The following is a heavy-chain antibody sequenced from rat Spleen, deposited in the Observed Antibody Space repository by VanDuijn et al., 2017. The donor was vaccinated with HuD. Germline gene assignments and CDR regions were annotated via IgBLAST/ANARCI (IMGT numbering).Heavy chain of an antibody. Sequence: EVQLVESGGGLVQPGRSLKLSCVASGFTFSNYRMTWIRQSPEKGLEWVASIIYSGSRTHYRDSVKGRFTISRDNAKSTLYLQMDSLRSEDTATYYCATDFTDMDAWGQGASVTVSS. CDR2: IIYSGSRT. CDR1: GFTFSNYR. J-gene: IGHJ4*01. CDR3: ATDFTDMDA. V-gene: IGHV5-31*01.